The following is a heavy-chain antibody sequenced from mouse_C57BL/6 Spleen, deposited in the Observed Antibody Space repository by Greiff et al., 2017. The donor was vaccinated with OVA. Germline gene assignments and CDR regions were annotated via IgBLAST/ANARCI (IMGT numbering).Heavy chain of an antibody. CDR3: AIHYDYDWYFDV. V-gene: IGHV1-61*01. Sequence: QVQLQQPGAELVRPGSSVKLSCKASGYTFTSYWMDWVKQRPGQGLEWIGNIYPSDSETHCNQKFKDKATLTVDKSSSTAYMQLSSLTSEDSAVYYCAIHYDYDWYFDVWGTGTTVTVSS. CDR1: GYTFTSYW. J-gene: IGHJ1*03. D-gene: IGHD2-4*01. CDR2: IYPSDSET.